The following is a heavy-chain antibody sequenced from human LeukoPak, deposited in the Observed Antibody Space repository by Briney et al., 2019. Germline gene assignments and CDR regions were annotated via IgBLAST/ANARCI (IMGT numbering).Heavy chain of an antibody. CDR2: ISAYNGNT. V-gene: IGHV1-18*01. J-gene: IGHJ4*02. CDR1: GGTFSSYA. Sequence: GSSVKVSCKASGGTFSSYAISWVRQAPGQGLEWMGWISAYNGNTNYAQKLQGRVTMTTDTSTSTAYMELRSLRSDDTAVYYCARVLRPAAPRDLGYWGQGTLVTVSS. D-gene: IGHD2-2*01. CDR3: ARVLRPAAPRDLGY.